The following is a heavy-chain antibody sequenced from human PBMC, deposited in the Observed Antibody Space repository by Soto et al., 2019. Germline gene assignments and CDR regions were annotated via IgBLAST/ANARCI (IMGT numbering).Heavy chain of an antibody. CDR3: ARGPYYYGSGSYSDYYYYYMDV. CDR2: INHSGST. Sequence: QVQLQQWGAGLLKPSETLSLTCAVYGGSFSGYYWSWIRQPPGKGLEWIGEINHSGSTNYNPSLRSRVTISVDTSKNQFSLKLSSVTAADTAVYYCARGPYYYGSGSYSDYYYYYMDVWGKGTTVTVSS. CDR1: GGSFSGYY. D-gene: IGHD3-10*01. V-gene: IGHV4-34*01. J-gene: IGHJ6*03.